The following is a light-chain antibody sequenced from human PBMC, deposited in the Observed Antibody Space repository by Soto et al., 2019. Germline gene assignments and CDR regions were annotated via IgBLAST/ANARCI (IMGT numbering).Light chain of an antibody. CDR1: QSISSW. CDR2: KSS. Sequence: DMQMTQSPSTLSASVGDRVTITCRASQSISSWLAWYQQKPGKALKLLIYKSSILESGVPSRFSGSGSGTEFTLTISSLQPDDFATYYCQQYNTYPWTFGQGTKVEIK. CDR3: QQYNTYPWT. V-gene: IGKV1-5*03. J-gene: IGKJ1*01.